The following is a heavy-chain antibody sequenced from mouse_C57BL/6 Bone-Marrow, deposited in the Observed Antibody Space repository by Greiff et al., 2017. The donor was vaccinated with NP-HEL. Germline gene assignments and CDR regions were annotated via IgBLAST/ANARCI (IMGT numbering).Heavy chain of an antibody. D-gene: IGHD2-4*01. Sequence: DVMLVESGEGLVKPGGSLKLSCAASGFTFSSYAMSWVRQTPEKRLEWVAYISSGGDYIYYADTVKGRFTISRDNARNTLYLQLSSLKSEDTAMYYCTRDQPIYYEYDYFDYWGQGTTLTVSS. CDR3: TRDQPIYYEYDYFDY. J-gene: IGHJ2*01. CDR1: GFTFSSYA. V-gene: IGHV5-9-1*02. CDR2: ISSGGDYI.